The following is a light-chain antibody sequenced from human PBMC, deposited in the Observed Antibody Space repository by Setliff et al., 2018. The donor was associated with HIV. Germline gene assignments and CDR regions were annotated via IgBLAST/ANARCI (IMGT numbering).Light chain of an antibody. Sequence: QSALAQPPSASGSPDQSVTISCTGTSSDVGNFNYVSCYQQHPGKAPKLMIYEVSKRPSGVPDRFSGSKSGNTASLTVSGLQPEDDADYYCSSYAGSNKSVFGTGTKVTVL. CDR2: EVS. CDR3: SSYAGSNKSV. CDR1: SSDVGNFNY. V-gene: IGLV2-8*01. J-gene: IGLJ1*01.